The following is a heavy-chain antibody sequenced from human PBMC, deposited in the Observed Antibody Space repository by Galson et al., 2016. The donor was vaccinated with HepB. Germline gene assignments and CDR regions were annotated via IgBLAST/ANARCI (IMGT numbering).Heavy chain of an antibody. Sequence: SETLSLTCAGFGESFIGFYWSWIRQPPGKGLEWIGEVNHRGNTNYNPSLESRVTISVDKSKNQFSLKFRSVTAADTAVYYWARDRTMFGVLTALWDWGQGTLVTVAS. CDR3: ARDRTMFGVLTALWD. V-gene: IGHV4-34*01. D-gene: IGHD3-3*01. CDR1: GESFIGFY. CDR2: VNHRGNT. J-gene: IGHJ4*02.